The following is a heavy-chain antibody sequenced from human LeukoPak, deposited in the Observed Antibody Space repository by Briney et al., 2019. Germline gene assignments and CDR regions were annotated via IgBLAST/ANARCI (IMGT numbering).Heavy chain of an antibody. J-gene: IGHJ4*02. CDR2: ISSSSSYI. D-gene: IGHD2-2*01. CDR3: ARDRKYCSSTSCYYPVGY. V-gene: IGHV3-21*01. CDR1: GFTFSSYS. Sequence: GGSLRLSCAASGFTFSSYSMNWVRQAPGKGLEWVSSISSSSSYIYYADSVKGRFTISRDNAKNSLYLQMNSLGAEDTAVYYCARDRKYCSSTSCYYPVGYWGQGTLVTVSS.